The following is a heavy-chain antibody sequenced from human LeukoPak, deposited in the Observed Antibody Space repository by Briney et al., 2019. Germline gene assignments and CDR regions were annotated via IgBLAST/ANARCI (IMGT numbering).Heavy chain of an antibody. J-gene: IGHJ4*02. Sequence: GGSLRLSCAASGFTFDDYAMHWVRHAPGKGLEWVSGISWNSGSIGYVDSVKGRFTISRDNAKNSLYLQMNSLRAEDTAVYYCAKYPGVAAAGPFSYFDNWGQGTLVTVSS. CDR2: ISWNSGSI. CDR3: AKYPGVAAAGPFSYFDN. V-gene: IGHV3-9*01. CDR1: GFTFDDYA. D-gene: IGHD6-13*01.